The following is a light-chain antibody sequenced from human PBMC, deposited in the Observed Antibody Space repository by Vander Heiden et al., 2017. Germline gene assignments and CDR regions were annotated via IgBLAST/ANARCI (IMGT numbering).Light chain of an antibody. J-gene: IGKJ4*01. CDR1: QSVSSY. CDR3: QQRSNWPPSVT. Sequence: EFVLTQSPATLSLSPGERATLSCRASQSVSSYLAWYQQKPGQAPRLLIYDASNRATGIPARFSGSGSGTDFTLTISSLEPEDFAVYYCQQRSNWPPSVTFGGGTKVEIK. CDR2: DAS. V-gene: IGKV3-11*01.